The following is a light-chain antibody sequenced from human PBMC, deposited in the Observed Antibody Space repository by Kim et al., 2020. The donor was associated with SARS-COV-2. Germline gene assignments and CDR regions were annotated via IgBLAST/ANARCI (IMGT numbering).Light chain of an antibody. CDR2: GKN. V-gene: IGLV3-19*01. CDR3: NSRDSNDNVV. Sequence: VALGQTVRITCQGDSLRSYYATWYQQKPGQAPILVIYGKNNRPSGIPDRFSGSSSGNTASLTITGTQARDEADYYCNSRDSNDNVVFGGGTQLTVL. CDR1: SLRSYY. J-gene: IGLJ2*01.